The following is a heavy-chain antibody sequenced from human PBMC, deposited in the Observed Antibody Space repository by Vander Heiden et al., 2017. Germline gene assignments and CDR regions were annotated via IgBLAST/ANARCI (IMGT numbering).Heavy chain of an antibody. J-gene: IGHJ5*02. CDR3: ARDKDPYYYGSGKGWFDP. D-gene: IGHD3-10*01. CDR1: GFTFSCYS. CDR2: ISSSSSYI. Sequence: EVQLVESGGGLVKPGGSLRLSCAASGFTFSCYSMNWVRQAPGKGLEWVSSISSSSSYIYYADSVKGRFTISRDNAKNSLYLQMNSLRAEDTAVYYCARDKDPYYYGSGKGWFDPWGQGTLVTVSS. V-gene: IGHV3-21*01.